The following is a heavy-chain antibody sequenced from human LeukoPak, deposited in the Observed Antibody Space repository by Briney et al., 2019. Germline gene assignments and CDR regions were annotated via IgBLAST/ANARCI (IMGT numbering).Heavy chain of an antibody. CDR2: VYASGST. D-gene: IGHD2-8*01. Sequence: SETLSLTCTVSGGSISSGNYYWSWIRQPAGKGLEWIGRVYASGSTNYNPSLKSRVTISVDTSKNQFSLKLTSVTAADTAVYYCARIGVVVMVDNWFDPWGQGTQVTVSS. J-gene: IGHJ5*02. CDR3: ARIGVVVMVDNWFDP. CDR1: GGSISSGNYY. V-gene: IGHV4-61*02.